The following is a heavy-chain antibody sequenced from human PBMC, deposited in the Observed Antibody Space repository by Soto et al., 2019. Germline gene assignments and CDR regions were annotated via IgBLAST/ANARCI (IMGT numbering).Heavy chain of an antibody. V-gene: IGHV1-69*13. CDR3: ARASGRGWYNWFDP. D-gene: IGHD6-19*01. CDR2: IIPKFGTT. Sequence: SVKVSCKASGDTFSSHGISWVRQAPGQVLEYMGGIIPKFGTTNYAQKFRGRVTITADESTSTAYMEVSSLRYEDTAVYYCARASGRGWYNWFDPWGQGTLVTVSS. J-gene: IGHJ5*02. CDR1: GDTFSSHG.